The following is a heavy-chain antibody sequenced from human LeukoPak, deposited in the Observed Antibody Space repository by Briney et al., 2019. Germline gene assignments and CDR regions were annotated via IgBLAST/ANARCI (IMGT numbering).Heavy chain of an antibody. V-gene: IGHV1-18*01. Sequence: ASVKVSCKASGYTFTSYGISWVRQAPGQGLEWMGWISAYNGNTNYAQKFQGRVTMTRDTSTSTVYMELSSLRSEDTAVYYCARDRHSSGRDPIDYWGQGTLVTVSS. D-gene: IGHD6-6*01. CDR3: ARDRHSSGRDPIDY. CDR2: ISAYNGNT. CDR1: GYTFTSYG. J-gene: IGHJ4*02.